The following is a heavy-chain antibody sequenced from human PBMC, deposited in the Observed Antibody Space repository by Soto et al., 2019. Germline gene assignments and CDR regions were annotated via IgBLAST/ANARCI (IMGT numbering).Heavy chain of an antibody. V-gene: IGHV3-23*01. CDR3: ARKVPGSTTRPDYWYFDL. J-gene: IGHJ2*01. Sequence: VQLLESGGGLVQPGGSLRLSCAASGFTFISYAMNWVRQAPEKGLQWVSAISGGGDATFYADSVKGRFTISRDNSRNTVTLQMNSLGADDTAVYYCARKVPGSTTRPDYWYFDLWGRGTLVTVSS. D-gene: IGHD3-10*01. CDR2: ISGGGDAT. CDR1: GFTFISYA.